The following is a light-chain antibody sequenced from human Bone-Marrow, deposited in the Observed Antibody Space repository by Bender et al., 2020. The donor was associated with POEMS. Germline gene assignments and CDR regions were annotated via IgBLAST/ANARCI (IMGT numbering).Light chain of an antibody. V-gene: IGLV2-14*03. Sequence: QSVLTQPASVSGSPGQSLTISCIGSDGDIGAFDDVSWYHQSPGKAPRLIIYGVTNRPSGVSDRFSGSKSGNTASLTISGLQAEDEADYYCSSYTSSSTWVFGGGTKLTVL. J-gene: IGLJ3*02. CDR3: SSYTSSSTWV. CDR2: GVT. CDR1: DGDIGAFDD.